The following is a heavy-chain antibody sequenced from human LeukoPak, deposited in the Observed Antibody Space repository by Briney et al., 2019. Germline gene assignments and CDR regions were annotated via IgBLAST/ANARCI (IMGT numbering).Heavy chain of an antibody. CDR1: GGSISSSTW. CDR2: IYHSGST. J-gene: IGHJ4*02. Sequence: SGTLSLTCAVSGGSISSSTWWSWVRQPPGKGLEWIGEIYHSGSTNYNPSLESRVTISVDKSKNQFSLELTSVTAADTAVYYCASRKLGNDYWGQGTLVTVSS. V-gene: IGHV4-4*02. CDR3: ASRKLGNDY. D-gene: IGHD7-27*01.